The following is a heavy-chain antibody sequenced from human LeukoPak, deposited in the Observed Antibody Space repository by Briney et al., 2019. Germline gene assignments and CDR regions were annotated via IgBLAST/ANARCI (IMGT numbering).Heavy chain of an antibody. D-gene: IGHD5-12*01. J-gene: IGHJ4*02. Sequence: SSETLSLTCTVSGGSISSSSYYWGWIRQPPGKGLEWIGRIYYSGSTYYNPSLKRRVTITVDTAKNQFSLKLSSVTAADTAVYYCARDKVGDSGYDQEIDYWGQGTLVTVSS. CDR3: ARDKVGDSGYDQEIDY. V-gene: IGHV4-39*07. CDR1: GGSISSSSYY. CDR2: IYYSGST.